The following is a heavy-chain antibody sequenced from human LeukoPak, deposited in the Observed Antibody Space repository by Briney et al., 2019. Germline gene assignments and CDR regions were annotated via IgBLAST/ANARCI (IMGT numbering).Heavy chain of an antibody. D-gene: IGHD6-19*01. CDR1: GYSFTSYW. Sequence: GESLRISCKGSGYSFTSYWISWVRQMPGKDLEWMGRIDPSDSYTNYSPSFQGHVTISADKSISTAYLQWSSLKASDTAMYYCARQSSGWALGRWFDPWGQGTLVTVSS. J-gene: IGHJ5*02. CDR2: IDPSDSYT. V-gene: IGHV5-10-1*01. CDR3: ARQSSGWALGRWFDP.